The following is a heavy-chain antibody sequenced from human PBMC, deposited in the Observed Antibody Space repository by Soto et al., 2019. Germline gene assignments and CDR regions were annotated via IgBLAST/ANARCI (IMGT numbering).Heavy chain of an antibody. V-gene: IGHV5-10-1*01. D-gene: IGHD6-19*01. CDR3: ARHTSIAPYSRDAHYYGMDV. CDR2: IDPSDSYT. Sequence: GESLKISCKGSGYSFTSYWISWVRQMPGKGLEWMGRIDPSDSYTNYSPSFQGHVTISADKSISTAYLQWSSLKASDTAMYYCARHTSIAPYSRDAHYYGMDVWGQGTTVTVSS. J-gene: IGHJ6*02. CDR1: GYSFTSYW.